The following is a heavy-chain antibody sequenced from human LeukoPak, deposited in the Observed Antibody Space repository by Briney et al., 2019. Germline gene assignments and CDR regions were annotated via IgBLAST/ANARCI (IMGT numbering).Heavy chain of an antibody. J-gene: IGHJ4*02. V-gene: IGHV3-7*03. CDR1: GFTFSSYW. CDR3: ARDRVWCGELLPYFDY. D-gene: IGHD3-10*01. Sequence: GGSLRLSCAASGFTFSSYWMSWVRQAPGKGLEWVANIKQDGSEKYYVDSVKGRFTISRDNAKNSLYLQMNSLRAEDTAVYYCARDRVWCGELLPYFDYWGQGTLVTVSS. CDR2: IKQDGSEK.